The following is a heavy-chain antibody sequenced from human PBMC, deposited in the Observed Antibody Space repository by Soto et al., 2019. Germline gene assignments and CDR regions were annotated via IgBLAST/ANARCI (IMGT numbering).Heavy chain of an antibody. D-gene: IGHD1-1*01. V-gene: IGHV3-30-3*01. CDR1: GFTISTYA. CDR2: ILYDGSIE. Sequence: GGSLRLSCAASGFTISTYAMNWVRHAPGNGLEWVAVILYDGSIEHYADSVKGRFTVSRDNSKSTVYLQMNSLTPEDTAVYYCARSPYTTGYHYGMNVWGQGTTVTVSS. CDR3: ARSPYTTGYHYGMNV. J-gene: IGHJ6*02.